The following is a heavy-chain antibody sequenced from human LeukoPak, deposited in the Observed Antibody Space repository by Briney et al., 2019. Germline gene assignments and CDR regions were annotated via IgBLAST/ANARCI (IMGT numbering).Heavy chain of an antibody. CDR3: ARCSDWYLL. Sequence: PSETLSLTCSVSGASISSHSWSWIRQPPGKGLECIGYFYYNGDTSYNPSLKSRVTMTVDKSKTQFSLQLRSLSAADTAVSFCARCSDWYLLWSQGTLVTVSS. V-gene: IGHV4-59*11. J-gene: IGHJ4*02. CDR1: GASISSHS. CDR2: FYYNGDT. D-gene: IGHD6-19*01.